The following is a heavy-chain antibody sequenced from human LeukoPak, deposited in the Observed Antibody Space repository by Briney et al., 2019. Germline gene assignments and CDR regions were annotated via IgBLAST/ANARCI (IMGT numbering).Heavy chain of an antibody. D-gene: IGHD3-22*01. J-gene: IGHJ6*03. CDR2: IYYSGST. CDR3: ARFITARNYMDV. CDR1: GGSISSYY. Sequence: SETLSLTCTVSGGSISSYYWSWIRQPPGKGLEWIGYIYYSGSTNYNPSLKSRVTISVDTSKNQFSLKLSSVTAADTAVYYCARFITARNYMDVWGKGTTVAVSS. V-gene: IGHV4-59*08.